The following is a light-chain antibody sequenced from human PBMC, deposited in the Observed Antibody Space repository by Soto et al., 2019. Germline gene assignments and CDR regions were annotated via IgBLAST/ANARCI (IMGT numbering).Light chain of an antibody. CDR3: QQFHTYPWP. CDR1: QGITNY. Sequence: DVQLTQSPSFLSASVGDRVTITCRASQGITNYLAWYQQKPGKAPKPLIYTASTLQSGVPSRVSGSGAVAEFTLTITGLQPEDFATYFCQQFHTYPWPFGQGTKLELK. CDR2: TAS. J-gene: IGKJ1*01. V-gene: IGKV1-9*01.